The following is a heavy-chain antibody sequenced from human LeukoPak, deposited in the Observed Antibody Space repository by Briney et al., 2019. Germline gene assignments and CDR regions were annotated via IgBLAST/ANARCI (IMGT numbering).Heavy chain of an antibody. CDR1: TYIFTSYD. Sequence: GASVKVSCKASTYIFTSYDINWVRQATGQGLEWMGWMNPNSGNTGYAQKFQGRVTMTRNTSISTAYMELSSLRSEDTAVYYCARVLVPRAFDIWGQGTMVTVSS. V-gene: IGHV1-8*01. D-gene: IGHD2-21*01. CDR3: ARVLVPRAFDI. CDR2: MNPNSGNT. J-gene: IGHJ3*02.